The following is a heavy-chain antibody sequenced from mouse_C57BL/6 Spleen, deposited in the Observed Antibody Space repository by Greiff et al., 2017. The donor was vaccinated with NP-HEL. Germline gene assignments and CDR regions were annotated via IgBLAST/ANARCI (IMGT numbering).Heavy chain of an antibody. CDR2: ISYDGSN. V-gene: IGHV3-6*01. J-gene: IGHJ4*01. CDR3: ARVRDYDNYAMDY. D-gene: IGHD2-4*01. CDR1: GYSITSGYY. Sequence: DVQLQESGPGLVKPSQSLSLTCSVTGYSITSGYYWNWIRQFPGNKLEWMGYISYDGSNNYNPSLKNRISITRDTSKNQFFLKLNSVTTEDTATYYCARVRDYDNYAMDYWGQGTSVTVSS.